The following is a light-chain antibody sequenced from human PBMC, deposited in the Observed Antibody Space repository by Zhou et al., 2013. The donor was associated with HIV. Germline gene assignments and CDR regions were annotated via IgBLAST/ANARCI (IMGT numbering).Light chain of an antibody. CDR3: QQCSSYSRT. V-gene: IGKV1-5*03. CDR1: QSISSW. J-gene: IGKJ1*01. Sequence: DIQMTQSPSTLSASVGDRVTITCRASQSISSWLAWYQQKPGKAPKLLIYKASSLESGVPSRFSGSGSGTEFTLTISSLQPDDFATYYCQQCSSYSRTFGQGPRWKSN. CDR2: KAS.